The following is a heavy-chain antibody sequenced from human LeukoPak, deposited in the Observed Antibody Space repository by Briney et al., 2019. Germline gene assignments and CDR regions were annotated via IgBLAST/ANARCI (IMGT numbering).Heavy chain of an antibody. CDR1: GYSFTSYW. J-gene: IGHJ4*02. D-gene: IGHD4-17*01. CDR3: ARHAEGNYGDYDLDY. Sequence: GESLKISCKGSGYSFTSYWIGWVRQRPGKGLEWMGIIYPGDSDTRYSPSFEGQVTLSADKSISTANIQWSSLKASDTAMYYCARHAEGNYGDYDLDYWGQGTLVTVSS. CDR2: IYPGDSDT. V-gene: IGHV5-51*01.